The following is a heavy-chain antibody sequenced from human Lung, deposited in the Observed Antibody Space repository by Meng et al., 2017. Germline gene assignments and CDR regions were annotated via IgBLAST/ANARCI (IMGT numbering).Heavy chain of an antibody. J-gene: IGHJ4*02. Sequence: QVKLQQWGAGRLGPSENLSLTWAVYGGSISGSYWSWIRQSPAKGLEWIGKINHGGSTNYNPSLESRVTISVDTPKNQFSLRLTSMTVADTAVYYCARERHSTIIRGVIDFWGQGALVTVSS. V-gene: IGHV4-34*01. CDR3: ARERHSTIIRGVIDF. CDR2: INHGGST. CDR1: GGSISGSY. D-gene: IGHD3-10*01.